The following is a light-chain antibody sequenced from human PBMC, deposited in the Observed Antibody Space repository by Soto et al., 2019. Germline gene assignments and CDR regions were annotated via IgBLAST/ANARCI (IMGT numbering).Light chain of an antibody. J-gene: IGKJ4*01. V-gene: IGKV3-11*01. CDR1: QSVSSY. CDR2: DAS. Sequence: EIVLTQSPATLSLSPGERATLSCRASQSVSSYLAWYQQKPGQAPRLLIYDASNRATGIPARFSGSGSGTXXXXXISXXXPEDFAVYYCQQRSNWPPLTFGGGTKVEIK. CDR3: QQRSNWPPLT.